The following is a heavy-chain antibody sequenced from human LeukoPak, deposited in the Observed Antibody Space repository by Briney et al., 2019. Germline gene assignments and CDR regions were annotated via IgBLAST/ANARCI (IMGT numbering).Heavy chain of an antibody. CDR3: AKDGLSGYNFDY. V-gene: IGHV3-23*01. D-gene: IGHD5-24*01. CDR1: GFTFSDFA. CDR2: VSNSGGSR. Sequence: GGSLRLSCAASGFTFSDFAMARVRQAPGKGLEWVSTVSNSGGSRYHADSVKGRFTISRDNSQNTLFLQMNSLRGEDTAVYYCAKDGLSGYNFDYWGQGTLVSVSS. J-gene: IGHJ4*02.